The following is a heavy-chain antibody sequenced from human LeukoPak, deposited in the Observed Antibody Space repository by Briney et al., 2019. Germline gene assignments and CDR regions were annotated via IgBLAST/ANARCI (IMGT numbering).Heavy chain of an antibody. Sequence: GASVKVSCKASGYTLTSYAMHWVRQAPGQRLEWMGWINAGNGNTKYSQKFQGRVTITRGTSASTAYMELSSLRSEDTAVYYCARDRGDPTDYYFDYWGQGTLVTVSS. J-gene: IGHJ4*02. CDR2: INAGNGNT. CDR1: GYTLTSYA. CDR3: ARDRGDPTDYYFDY. D-gene: IGHD2-21*02. V-gene: IGHV1-3*01.